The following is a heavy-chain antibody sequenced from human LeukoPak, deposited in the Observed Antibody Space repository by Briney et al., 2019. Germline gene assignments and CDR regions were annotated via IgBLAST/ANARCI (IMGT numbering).Heavy chain of an antibody. J-gene: IGHJ4*03. Sequence: SETLSLTCTVSGGSIRSYSGSWIRQPPGKGLEWIGYIYDSGTTNHTPSRKSPLSTSADTSKNQFSLKLSSVTAAGTSVYDCAGSGSYYRWYFDYCGPRTPGTASS. V-gene: IGHV4-59*01. CDR1: GGSIRSYS. D-gene: IGHD1-26*01. CDR3: AGSGSYYRWYFDY. CDR2: IYDSGTT.